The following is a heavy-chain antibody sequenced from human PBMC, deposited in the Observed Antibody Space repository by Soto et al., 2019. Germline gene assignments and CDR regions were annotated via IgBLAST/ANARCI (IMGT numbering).Heavy chain of an antibody. D-gene: IGHD2-2*01. CDR2: ISGSGGST. CDR3: AKDSPYCSRTSCYYVY. CDR1: GFTFSSYA. Sequence: HPGGSLRLSCAASGFTFSSYAMSWVRQAPGKGLEWVSVISGSGGSTYYADSVKGRFTISRDNSKNTLYLQMNSLRAEDTAVYYCAKDSPYCSRTSCYYVYWGQGTLVTVSS. J-gene: IGHJ4*02. V-gene: IGHV3-23*01.